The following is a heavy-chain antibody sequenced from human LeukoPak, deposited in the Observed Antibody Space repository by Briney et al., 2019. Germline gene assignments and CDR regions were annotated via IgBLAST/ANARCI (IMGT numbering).Heavy chain of an antibody. CDR3: ARTTVTTAFDYYYYGMDV. Sequence: GESLKISCKGSGYSFTSYWISWVRQMPGKGLEWMGRIDPSDSYTNYSPSLQGHVTISADKSTSTAYLQWSSLKASDTATYYRARTTVTTAFDYYYYGMDVWGQGTTVTVSS. V-gene: IGHV5-10-1*01. D-gene: IGHD4-17*01. CDR1: GYSFTSYW. CDR2: IDPSDSYT. J-gene: IGHJ6*02.